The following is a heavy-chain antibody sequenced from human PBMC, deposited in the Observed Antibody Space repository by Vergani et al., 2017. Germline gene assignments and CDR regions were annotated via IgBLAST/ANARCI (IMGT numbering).Heavy chain of an antibody. Sequence: EVQLVESGGVVVQPGGSLRLSCAASGFTFADYTMHWVRQAPGKGLEWVSLISWYGGSTYYADSVKGRFTISRDNSKNSLYLQMNSLRTEDTALYYCAKEQWLVITYAFDIWGQGTMVTVAS. CDR2: ISWYGGST. V-gene: IGHV3-43*01. J-gene: IGHJ3*02. D-gene: IGHD6-19*01. CDR1: GFTFADYT. CDR3: AKEQWLVITYAFDI.